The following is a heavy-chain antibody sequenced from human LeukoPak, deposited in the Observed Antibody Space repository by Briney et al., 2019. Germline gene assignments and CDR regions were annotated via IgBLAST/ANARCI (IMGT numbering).Heavy chain of an antibody. CDR1: GYTFTGYY. J-gene: IGHJ4*02. CDR3: ARDLGSYYDSSGYFFPFDY. V-gene: IGHV1-2*02. D-gene: IGHD3-22*01. CDR2: INPNSGGT. Sequence: ASVKVSCKASGYTFTGYYMHWVRQAPGQGLEWMGWINPNSGGTNYAQKFQGRVTMTRDTSISTAYMELSRLRSDDTAVYYCARDLGSYYDSSGYFFPFDYWGQGTLVTVSS.